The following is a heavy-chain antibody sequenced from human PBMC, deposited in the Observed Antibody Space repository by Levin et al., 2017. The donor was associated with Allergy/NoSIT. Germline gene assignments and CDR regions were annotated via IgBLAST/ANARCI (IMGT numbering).Heavy chain of an antibody. CDR2: ISFDGTNK. CDR1: GFNFKTYA. V-gene: IGHV3-30-3*01. D-gene: IGHD3-10*01. CDR3: ARDAALDTDGSSFDY. J-gene: IGHJ4*02. Sequence: GESLKISCAASGFNFKTYAMHWVRQAPGKGLEWLAVISFDGTNKYSADSVKGRFTVSRDNSNNTLQLEMNGLRAADTAVYYCARDAALDTDGSSFDYWGQGTLVTVSS.